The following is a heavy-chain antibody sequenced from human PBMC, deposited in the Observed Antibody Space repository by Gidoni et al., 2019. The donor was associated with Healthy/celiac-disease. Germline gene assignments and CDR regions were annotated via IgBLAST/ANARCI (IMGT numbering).Heavy chain of an antibody. Sequence: EVQLVESGGGLVKPGGSLSLSCAASGSTFSSYSMNWVRQAPGKGLEWVSAISSSSSYINYADSVKGRFTISRDNAKNSLYLQMNSLRAEDTAVYYCASDIGVAGTYYYYYGMDVWGQGTTVTVSS. D-gene: IGHD6-19*01. J-gene: IGHJ6*02. CDR2: ISSSSSYI. V-gene: IGHV3-21*01. CDR1: GSTFSSYS. CDR3: ASDIGVAGTYYYYYGMDV.